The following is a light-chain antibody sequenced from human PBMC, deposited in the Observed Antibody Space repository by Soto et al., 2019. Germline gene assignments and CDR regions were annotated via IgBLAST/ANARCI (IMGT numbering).Light chain of an antibody. CDR2: KAS. Sequence: DIQMTQSPSTLSGSVGDRVIITCRASQTISSWLAWYQQKPGKAPKLLIYKASTLKSGVPSRFSGSGSGTEFTLTISSLQPDDFATYYCQHYNSYSEAFGQGPKVDI. CDR1: QTISSW. V-gene: IGKV1-5*03. J-gene: IGKJ1*01. CDR3: QHYNSYSEA.